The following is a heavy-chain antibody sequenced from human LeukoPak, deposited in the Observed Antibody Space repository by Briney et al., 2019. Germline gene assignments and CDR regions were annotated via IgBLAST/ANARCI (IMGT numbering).Heavy chain of an antibody. CDR1: GFIFSNYA. CDR2: ISGSGGST. Sequence: GGSLRLSCAASGFIFSNYAMSWVRQAPGKGLEWVSTISGSGGSTYYADSVKGRVSISRDNSKNTLYLQMNSLRAEDTAVYHCAKDRNSEGGAAKNYWGQGTLVTVSS. J-gene: IGHJ4*02. D-gene: IGHD1-26*01. CDR3: AKDRNSEGGAAKNY. V-gene: IGHV3-23*01.